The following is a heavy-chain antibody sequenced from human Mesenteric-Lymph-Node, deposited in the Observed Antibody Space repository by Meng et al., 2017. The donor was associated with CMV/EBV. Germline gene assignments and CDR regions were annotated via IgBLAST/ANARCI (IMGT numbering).Heavy chain of an antibody. CDR3: AKDSGDRRGYWYYFDY. V-gene: IGHV3-66*02. CDR2: IYSGGNT. D-gene: IGHD3-22*01. J-gene: IGHJ4*02. CDR1: GFTVSSNY. Sequence: GESLKISCAASGFTVSSNYMSWVRQAPGKGLEWVSVIYSGGNTYYADSVKGRFTISRDNSKNILYLRMNSLRVEDTAIYYCAKDSGDRRGYWYYFDYWGQGTLVTVSS.